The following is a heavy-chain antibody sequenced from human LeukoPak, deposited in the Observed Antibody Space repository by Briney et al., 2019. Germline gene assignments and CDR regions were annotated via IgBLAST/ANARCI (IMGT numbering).Heavy chain of an antibody. CDR1: GYTFTSYD. J-gene: IGHJ6*02. Sequence: ASVTVSCKASGYTFTSYDINWVRQATGQGLEWMGWMNPNSGNTGYAQKFQGRVTMTRNTSISTAYMELSSLRSEDTAVYYCARDKTLGSGSGSYYSRAGSIYGMDVWGQGTTVTVSS. CDR2: MNPNSGNT. D-gene: IGHD3-10*01. CDR3: ARDKTLGSGSGSYYSRAGSIYGMDV. V-gene: IGHV1-8*01.